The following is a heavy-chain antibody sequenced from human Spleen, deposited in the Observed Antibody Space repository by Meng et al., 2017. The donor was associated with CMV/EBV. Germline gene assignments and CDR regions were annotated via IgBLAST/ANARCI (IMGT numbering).Heavy chain of an antibody. J-gene: IGHJ2*01. CDR3: ARGGCGGDCYFWYFDL. Sequence: GESLKISCADSGFTVSNNYISWVRQAPGKGLEWVSVIYSGGATYYADSVKGRFAISRDNSKNTVFLQMNSLRAEDTAVYYCARGGCGGDCYFWYFDLWGRGTLVTVSS. V-gene: IGHV3-66*02. D-gene: IGHD2-21*01. CDR2: IYSGGAT. CDR1: GFTVSNNY.